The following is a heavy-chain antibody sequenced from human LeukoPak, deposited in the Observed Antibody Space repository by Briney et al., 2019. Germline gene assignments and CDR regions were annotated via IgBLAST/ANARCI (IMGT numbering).Heavy chain of an antibody. J-gene: IGHJ4*02. CDR1: GYTFTAYY. D-gene: IGHD3-16*01. V-gene: IGHV1-2*02. CDR3: ARDLGVTVSPFSLFY. CDR2: INPNSGVT. Sequence: ASVKVSCKASGYTFTAYYMHWVRQAPGQVPEWMGWINPNSGVTNYAQKFQGRVIMTSDTSISTAYMEFSRLRSDDTAMYYCARDLGVTVSPFSLFYWGQGTLVTVSS.